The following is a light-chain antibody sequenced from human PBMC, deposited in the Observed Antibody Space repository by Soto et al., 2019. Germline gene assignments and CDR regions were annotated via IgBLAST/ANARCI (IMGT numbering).Light chain of an antibody. CDR1: QNISDY. Sequence: DIQMTQSPSSLSASVGDRVIITCRASQNISDYLNWYQQKPGKAPKLLIYAASSLQSGVPSRFSGGTDFTLTISSLQPEDFATYYCQQSYSAPFTFGPGTKVDIK. CDR2: AAS. J-gene: IGKJ3*01. V-gene: IGKV1-39*01. CDR3: QQSYSAPFT.